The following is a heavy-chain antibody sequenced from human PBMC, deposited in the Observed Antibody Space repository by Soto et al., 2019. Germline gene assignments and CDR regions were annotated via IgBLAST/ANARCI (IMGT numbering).Heavy chain of an antibody. Sequence: GSLRLSCAASGFSFSSKAMNWVRQAPGKGLEWVSTISAGGGSTHYADSVKGRFTISRDNSKNTLYLQMNSLRVEDTAVYYCAKSGSYVGSSIDYWGQGTLVTVSS. D-gene: IGHD6-25*01. J-gene: IGHJ4*02. CDR2: ISAGGGST. CDR1: GFSFSSKA. CDR3: AKSGSYVGSSIDY. V-gene: IGHV3-23*01.